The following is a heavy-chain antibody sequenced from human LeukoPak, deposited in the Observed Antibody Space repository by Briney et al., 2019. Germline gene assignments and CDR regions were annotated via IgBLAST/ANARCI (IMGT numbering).Heavy chain of an antibody. Sequence: GESLTVSCKGSGYSFTSYWIGWVGQMPGKGVEGMGSIYPGDSDTRYSPSFQAPVTISADKSISPAYLQWSSLKASDTAMYYCARHGGYGAYWGQGTLVTVSS. CDR1: GYSFTSYW. J-gene: IGHJ4*02. CDR2: IYPGDSDT. CDR3: ARHGGYGAY. D-gene: IGHD5-12*01. V-gene: IGHV5-51*01.